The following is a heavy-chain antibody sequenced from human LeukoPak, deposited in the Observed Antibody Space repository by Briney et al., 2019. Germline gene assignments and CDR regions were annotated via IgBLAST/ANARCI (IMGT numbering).Heavy chain of an antibody. CDR2: INHSGST. CDR1: GGSFSGYY. Sequence: PSETLSLTCAVYGGSFSGYYWSWIRQPPGKGLEWIGEINHSGSTNYNPSLKSRVTISVDTSKNQFSLKLSSVTAADTAVYYCARGWGHYTAYYYYMDVWGKGTTVTVSS. CDR3: ARGWGHYTAYYYYMDV. D-gene: IGHD4-11*01. J-gene: IGHJ6*03. V-gene: IGHV4-34*01.